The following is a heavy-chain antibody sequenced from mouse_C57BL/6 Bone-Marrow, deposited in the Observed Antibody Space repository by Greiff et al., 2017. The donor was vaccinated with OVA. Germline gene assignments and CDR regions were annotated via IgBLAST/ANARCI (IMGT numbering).Heavy chain of an antibody. D-gene: IGHD2-3*01. Sequence: VQLQQSGAELVRPGASVTLSCKASGYTFTDYEMHWVKQTPVHGLEWIGAIDPETGGTDYNQKFKGKAILTADKSSSTAYMELRSLTSEDSAVYYCTRDDGYYSDYWGQGTTLTASS. J-gene: IGHJ2*01. CDR3: TRDDGYYSDY. CDR2: IDPETGGT. V-gene: IGHV1-15*01. CDR1: GYTFTDYE.